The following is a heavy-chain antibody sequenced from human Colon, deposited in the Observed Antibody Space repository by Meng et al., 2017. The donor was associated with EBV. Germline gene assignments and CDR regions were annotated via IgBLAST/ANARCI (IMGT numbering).Heavy chain of an antibody. V-gene: IGHV4-4*02. J-gene: IGHJ5*02. CDR2: IHHTGYS. CDR1: GDSITSTAW. Sequence: QVPIHGSGHGLVQSSGTLSVTCAVAGDSITSTAWWSWVRQPPGKALEWIGQIHHTGYSTFNPSLQSRVTMSVDKSKNQFFLTARSVTASDTAVYYCARRDYGNYPLKSPWGQGVLVTVSS. CDR3: ARRDYGNYPLKSP. D-gene: IGHD4-17*01.